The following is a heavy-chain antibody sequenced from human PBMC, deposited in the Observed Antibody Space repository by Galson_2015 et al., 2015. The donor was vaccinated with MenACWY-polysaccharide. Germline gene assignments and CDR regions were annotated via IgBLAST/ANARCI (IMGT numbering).Heavy chain of an antibody. V-gene: IGHV3-7*01. D-gene: IGHD3-22*01. J-gene: IGHJ2*01. Sequence: AIIKQDGSEKYYVDSVKGRFSISRDNAKNSLYLQMNSLRSEDTAVYYCARDPLDSSGYTRGSVFDLWGRGTLVTVSS. CDR3: ARDPLDSSGYTRGSVFDL. CDR2: IKQDGSEK.